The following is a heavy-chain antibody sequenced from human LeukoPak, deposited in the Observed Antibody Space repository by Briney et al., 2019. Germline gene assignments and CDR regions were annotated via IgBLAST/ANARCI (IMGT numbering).Heavy chain of an antibody. CDR2: IIPVLGVS. Sequence: ASVKVSCKASGGSFSSYVITWVRQAPGQGLEWMGRIIPVLGVSNFAQKFQGRVTITAEKSTSTAYMELSSLRSEDTAVYYCARGLGLDAFDIWGQGTMVTVSS. CDR1: GGSFSSYV. D-gene: IGHD7-27*01. J-gene: IGHJ3*02. V-gene: IGHV1-69*04. CDR3: ARGLGLDAFDI.